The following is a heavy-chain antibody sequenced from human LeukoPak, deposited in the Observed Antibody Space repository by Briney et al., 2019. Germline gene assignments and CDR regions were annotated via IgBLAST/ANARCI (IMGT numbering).Heavy chain of an antibody. J-gene: IGHJ4*02. Sequence: ASVKVSCKASGYTFTSYGINWVRQASGQGLEWMGWISVYNGNTNYAQKFQGRVTMTTDTSTNTAYMELRSLRSDDTAVYYCARSTYYYDSSGLYHFDYWGQGTLVTVSS. D-gene: IGHD3-22*01. CDR1: GYTFTSYG. V-gene: IGHV1-18*01. CDR3: ARSTYYYDSSGLYHFDY. CDR2: ISVYNGNT.